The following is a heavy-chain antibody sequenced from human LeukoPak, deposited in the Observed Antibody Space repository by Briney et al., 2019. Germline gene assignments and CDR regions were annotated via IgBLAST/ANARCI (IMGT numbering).Heavy chain of an antibody. D-gene: IGHD3-3*01. CDR1: GGSISSGSYY. J-gene: IGHJ4*02. V-gene: IGHV4-39*07. CDR2: IYYSGST. Sequence: SETLSLTCTVSGGSISSGSYYWGWIRQPPGKGLEWIGSIYYSGSTYYNPSLKSRITVSLDTSKNQLSLKLSSVTAADTAVYYCARDKTFEVVNFFDYWGQGTLVTVSS. CDR3: ARDKTFEVVNFFDY.